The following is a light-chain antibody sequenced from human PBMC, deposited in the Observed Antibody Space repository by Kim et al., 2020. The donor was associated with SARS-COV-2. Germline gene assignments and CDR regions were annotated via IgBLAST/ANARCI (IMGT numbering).Light chain of an antibody. CDR2: DVS. CDR1: QSISTW. CDR3: QQYDTNSRT. V-gene: IGKV1-5*01. Sequence: LSASVGDRVTITCRASQSISTWLAWYQHKPGKAPKLLIHDVSSLESGVPSRFSGSGSGTEFTLTISSLQPDDYATYYCQQYDTNSRTFGRGTKLEI. J-gene: IGKJ4*02.